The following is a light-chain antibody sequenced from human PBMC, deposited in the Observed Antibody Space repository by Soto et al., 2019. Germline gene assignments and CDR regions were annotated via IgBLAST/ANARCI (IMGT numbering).Light chain of an antibody. Sequence: QSALTQPAAVSGSPGQSITISCTGTSSDVGGYNYVSWYQQHPGTAPKLMIYDVSYRPSGVSNRFSGSKSGNTASLTISGLQAEDEADYYCSSDSSYITRVFGGGTKLTVL. J-gene: IGLJ3*02. CDR3: SSDSSYITRV. V-gene: IGLV2-14*01. CDR2: DVS. CDR1: SSDVGGYNY.